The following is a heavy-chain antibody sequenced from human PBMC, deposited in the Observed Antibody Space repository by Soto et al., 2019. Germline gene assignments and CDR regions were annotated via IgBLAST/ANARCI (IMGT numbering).Heavy chain of an antibody. Sequence: QVQLVESGGGLVKPAGSLRLSCAASGFTFSDYYMSWIRQAPGKGLEWVSYISSSSSYTNYADSVKGRFTISRDNAKNSLYLQMNSLRAEDTAVYYCARDQQIDFWSGYREYYYYGMDVWGQGTTVTVSS. CDR2: ISSSSSYT. V-gene: IGHV3-11*06. CDR3: ARDQQIDFWSGYREYYYYGMDV. D-gene: IGHD3-3*01. CDR1: GFTFSDYY. J-gene: IGHJ6*02.